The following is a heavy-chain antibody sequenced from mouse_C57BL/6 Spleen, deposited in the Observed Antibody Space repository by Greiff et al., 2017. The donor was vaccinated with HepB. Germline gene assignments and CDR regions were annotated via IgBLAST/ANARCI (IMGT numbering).Heavy chain of an antibody. Sequence: QVQLQQSGAELARPGASVKMSCKASGYTFTSYTMHWVKQRPGQGLEWIGYINPSSGYTKYNQKFKDKATLTADRSSSTAYMQLSSLTSEDSAVYYCARAVDYGYDYWGQGTTLTVSS. CDR2: INPSSGYT. V-gene: IGHV1-4*01. CDR1: GYTFTSYT. D-gene: IGHD2-2*01. J-gene: IGHJ2*01. CDR3: ARAVDYGYDY.